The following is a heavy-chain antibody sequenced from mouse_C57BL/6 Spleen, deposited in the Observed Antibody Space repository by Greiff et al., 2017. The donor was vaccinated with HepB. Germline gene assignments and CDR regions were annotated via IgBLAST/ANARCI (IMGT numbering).Heavy chain of an antibody. V-gene: IGHV1-15*01. CDR3: TRDTTVVSYYFDY. J-gene: IGHJ2*01. Sequence: QVQLQQSGAELVRPGASVTLSCKASGYTFTDYEMHWVKQTPVHGLVWIGAIDPETGGTAYNQKFTGKAILTADKSSSTAYMELRSLTSEDSAVYYCTRDTTVVSYYFDYWGQGTTLTVSS. CDR2: IDPETGGT. D-gene: IGHD1-1*01. CDR1: GYTFTDYE.